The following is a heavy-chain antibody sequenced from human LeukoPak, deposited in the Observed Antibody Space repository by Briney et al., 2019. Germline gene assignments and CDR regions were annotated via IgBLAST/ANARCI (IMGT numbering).Heavy chain of an antibody. CDR1: GGSISSYY. Sequence: SETLSLTCTVSGGSISSYYWSWIRQPPANGLEWIGYIYYSGSTNYNPSLKSRVTISVDTSKNQFSLKLSSVTAADTAVYYCARVGYGGFYFDYWGQGTLVTVSS. CDR2: IYYSGST. CDR3: ARVGYGGFYFDY. D-gene: IGHD3-10*01. J-gene: IGHJ4*02. V-gene: IGHV4-59*01.